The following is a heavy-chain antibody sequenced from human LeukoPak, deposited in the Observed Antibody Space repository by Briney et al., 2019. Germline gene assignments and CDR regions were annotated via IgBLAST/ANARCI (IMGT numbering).Heavy chain of an antibody. D-gene: IGHD6-13*01. CDR1: GFTFSSYG. CDR3: AKLGGSSWLKLTGGSYYGMDV. CDR2: ISYDGSNK. V-gene: IGHV3-30*18. Sequence: PGRSLRLSCAASGFTFSSYGMHWVRQAPGKGLEWVAVISYDGSNKYYADSVKGRFTISRDNSKNTLYLQMNSLRAEDTAVYYCAKLGGSSWLKLTGGSYYGMDVWGQGTTVTVSS. J-gene: IGHJ6*02.